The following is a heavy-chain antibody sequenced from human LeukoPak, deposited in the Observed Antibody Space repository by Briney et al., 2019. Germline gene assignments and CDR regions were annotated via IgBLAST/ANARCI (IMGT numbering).Heavy chain of an antibody. J-gene: IGHJ4*02. CDR3: ARGRNFGYHFDY. D-gene: IGHD1-14*01. CDR2: IYYSGST. Sequence: SETLSLTCSVSGDSISSYYWSWIRQPPGKGLEWIGNIYYSGSTNYNPSLKSRVAISIDTTKNQFSLKLSSVTAADTAVYYCARGRNFGYHFDYWGXGTLVTVSS. V-gene: IGHV4-59*12. CDR1: GDSISSYY.